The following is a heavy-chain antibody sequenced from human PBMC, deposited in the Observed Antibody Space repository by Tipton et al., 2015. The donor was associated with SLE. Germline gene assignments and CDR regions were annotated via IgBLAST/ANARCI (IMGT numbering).Heavy chain of an antibody. D-gene: IGHD1-26*01. V-gene: IGHV4-59*01. CDR3: ARGGDRSSYYSVPGGAFDI. Sequence: TLSLTCTVSGGSIGNFYWSWIRQPPGKGLEWIGYVYFTGATNYNSSLESRVAISVDTSKNQFSLKLSSVTAADTAVYYCARGGDRSSYYSVPGGAFDIWGQRTMVTVSS. CDR1: GGSIGNFY. CDR2: VYFTGAT. J-gene: IGHJ3*02.